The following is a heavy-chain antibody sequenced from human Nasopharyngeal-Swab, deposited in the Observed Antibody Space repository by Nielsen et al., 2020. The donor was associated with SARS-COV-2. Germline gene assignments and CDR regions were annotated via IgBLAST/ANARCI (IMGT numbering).Heavy chain of an antibody. CDR3: TRYSIRAYYYARDV. Sequence: GESLKISCTTSGFTFGAYAMSWVRQAPGKGLEWVAFIRSKAHSATRTYAASVKGRFTISRDDSKNIAYLQMNSLETGDTGVYYWTRYSIRAYYYARDVWGQGTTVTVSS. CDR1: GFTFGAYA. V-gene: IGHV3-49*04. J-gene: IGHJ6*02. CDR2: IRSKAHSATR. D-gene: IGHD3-10*01.